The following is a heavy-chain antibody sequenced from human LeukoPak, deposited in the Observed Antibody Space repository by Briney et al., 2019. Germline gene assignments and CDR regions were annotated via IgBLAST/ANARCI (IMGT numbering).Heavy chain of an antibody. V-gene: IGHV4-39*01. CDR2: IYDSGST. CDR3: ASYGGNSVLDY. CDR1: GGSIRSSYYY. D-gene: IGHD4-23*01. Sequence: PSETLSLTCTVSGGSIRSSYYYWGWIRQPPGKGLEWIGSIYDSGSTYYNPSLKSRVTISVDTSKNQFSLKLNSVTAADTAVYYCASYGGNSVLDYWGQGTLVTVSS. J-gene: IGHJ4*02.